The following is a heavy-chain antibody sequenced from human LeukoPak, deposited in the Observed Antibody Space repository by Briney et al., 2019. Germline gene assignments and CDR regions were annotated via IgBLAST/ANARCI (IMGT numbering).Heavy chain of an antibody. V-gene: IGHV4-61*02. CDR3: ARSHFRPSGYYYMDV. Sequence: PSETLSLTCTVSGGSISSGSYYWSWIRQPAGKGLEWIGRSYTSGGTNYNPSLKSRVTISVDTSKNQFSLKLSSVTAADTAVYYCARSHFRPSGYYYMDVWGKGTTVTVSS. J-gene: IGHJ6*03. CDR1: GGSISSGSYY. CDR2: SYTSGGT. D-gene: IGHD3-3*02.